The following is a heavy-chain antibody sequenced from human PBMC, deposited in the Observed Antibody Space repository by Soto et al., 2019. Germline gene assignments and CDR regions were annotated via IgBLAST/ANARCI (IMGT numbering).Heavy chain of an antibody. CDR1: GYTFTSYD. V-gene: IGHV1-18*01. J-gene: IGHJ5*02. CDR3: ARDRNWFDP. Sequence: QVQLVQSGAEVKKPGASVKVSCKASGYTFTSYDSSWVRQAPGQGLEWMWWMSTSNGNTNYAQKLQSSVNMTTDTSTSTASMEMRSLRPDDTAVYFCARDRNWFDPWGQGTLVTVS. CDR2: MSTSNGNT.